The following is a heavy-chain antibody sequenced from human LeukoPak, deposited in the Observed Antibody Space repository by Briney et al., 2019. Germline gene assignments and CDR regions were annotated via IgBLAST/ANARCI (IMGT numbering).Heavy chain of an antibody. Sequence: SETLSLTCTVSAGSISSGGYSWSWIRQHPGKGLEWIGYIYYSGSTYYNPSLKSRVTISVDTSKNQFSLKLSSVTAADTAVYYCARSGYYYGNVDYWGQGTLVTVSS. CDR3: ARSGYYYGNVDY. J-gene: IGHJ4*02. CDR1: AGSISSGGYS. D-gene: IGHD3-22*01. CDR2: IYYSGST. V-gene: IGHV4-31*03.